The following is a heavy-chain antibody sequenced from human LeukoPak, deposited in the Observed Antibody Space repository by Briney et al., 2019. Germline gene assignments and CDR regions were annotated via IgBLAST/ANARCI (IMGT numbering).Heavy chain of an antibody. D-gene: IGHD3-3*01. CDR3: AHITGGHYFPFPDY. Sequence: SGPPLVKPAETLTLTCSFSGFSLTTSGVGVAWIRQPPGKALEWLALIYWNDDKHYNPSLRNRLTITKDTSKNLVVLSMTNMDPVDTGSYFCAHITGGHYFPFPDYWGQGTLLTVSS. CDR2: IYWNDDK. J-gene: IGHJ4*02. CDR1: GFSLTTSGVG. V-gene: IGHV2-5*01.